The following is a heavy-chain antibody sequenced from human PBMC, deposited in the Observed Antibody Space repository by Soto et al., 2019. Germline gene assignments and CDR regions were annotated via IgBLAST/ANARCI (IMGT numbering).Heavy chain of an antibody. CDR3: ARDLGPWYSSSSMVGSWSLGY. V-gene: IGHV3-30-3*01. Sequence: QVQLVESGGGVVQPGRSLRLSCAASGFTFSSYAMHWVRQAPGKGLEWVAVISYDGSNKYYADSVKGRFTISRDNSKNARYLQMNSLRAEDTAVYYCARDLGPWYSSSSMVGSWSLGYWGQGTLVTVSS. CDR2: ISYDGSNK. J-gene: IGHJ4*02. CDR1: GFTFSSYA. D-gene: IGHD6-6*01.